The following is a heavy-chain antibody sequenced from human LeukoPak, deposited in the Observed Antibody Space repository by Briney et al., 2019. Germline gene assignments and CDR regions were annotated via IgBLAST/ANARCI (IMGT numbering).Heavy chain of an antibody. J-gene: IGHJ4*02. V-gene: IGHV3-7*01. CDR1: GFTFSNYW. D-gene: IGHD4-23*01. CDR2: VKEGGRVK. Sequence: GGSLGLSCAASGFTFSNYWMSWVRQAPEKGLEWVANVKEGGRVKQYTDSMKGRFTISRDNAKNSLYLQMNSLRVEDTAVYYCARDRDDGGFEYWGQGTLVTVSS. CDR3: ARDRDDGGFEY.